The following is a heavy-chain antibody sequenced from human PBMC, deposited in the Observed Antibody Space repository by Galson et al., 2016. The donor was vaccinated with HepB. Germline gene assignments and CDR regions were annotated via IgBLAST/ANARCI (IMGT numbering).Heavy chain of an antibody. Sequence: SLRLSCAASGFTVSNNYMRWVRQAPGKALEWVSLIYSSGNTHYADSVKGRFTLSRENAKNSLYLQMNSLRAGDTAVYYCVRGAARPRDWYFDLWGRGTLVTVSS. D-gene: IGHD6-6*01. CDR1: GFTVSNNY. J-gene: IGHJ2*01. CDR2: IYSSGNT. CDR3: VRGAARPRDWYFDL. V-gene: IGHV3-53*01.